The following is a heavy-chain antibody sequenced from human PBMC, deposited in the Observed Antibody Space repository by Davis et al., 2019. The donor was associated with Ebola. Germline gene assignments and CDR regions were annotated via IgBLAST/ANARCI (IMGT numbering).Heavy chain of an antibody. V-gene: IGHV4-34*01. CDR3: ARGHLYYDILTGYSPFDY. CDR1: GGSFSGYY. J-gene: IGHJ4*02. CDR2: INHSGST. Sequence: MPGGSLRLSCAVYGGSFSGYYWSWIRQPPGKGLEWIGKINHSGSTNYNPSLKSRVTISVDTSKNQFSLKLSSVTAADTAVYYCARGHLYYDILTGYSPFDYWGQGTLVTVSS. D-gene: IGHD3-9*01.